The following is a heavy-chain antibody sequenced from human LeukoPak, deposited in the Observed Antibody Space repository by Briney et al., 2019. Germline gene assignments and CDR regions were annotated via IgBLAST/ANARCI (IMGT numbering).Heavy chain of an antibody. CDR2: IYPGDSDT. Sequence: GESLKISCKGAGYSFTSYWIGWVRQMPGKGLEWMGIIYPGDSDTRYSPSFQGQVTISADKSISTAYLQWSSLKASDTAMYYCARHWGRLLYSPSDAFDIWGQGTMVTVSS. J-gene: IGHJ3*02. D-gene: IGHD2-2*02. CDR3: ARHWGRLLYSPSDAFDI. V-gene: IGHV5-51*01. CDR1: GYSFTSYW.